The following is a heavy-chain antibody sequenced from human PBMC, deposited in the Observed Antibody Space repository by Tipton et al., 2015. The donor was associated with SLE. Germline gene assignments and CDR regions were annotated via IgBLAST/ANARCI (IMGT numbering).Heavy chain of an antibody. V-gene: IGHV3-23*01. Sequence: SLRLSCAASGFTFRTYAMAWVRQSPGKGLEWVSLISGGGGSTHYADSVRGRFTISRDNSKNTLYLQMNSLRAEDTAVYYCAKARAGSIDYWGQGTLVTVSS. CDR2: ISGGGGST. J-gene: IGHJ4*02. CDR3: AKARAGSIDY. CDR1: GFTFRTYA.